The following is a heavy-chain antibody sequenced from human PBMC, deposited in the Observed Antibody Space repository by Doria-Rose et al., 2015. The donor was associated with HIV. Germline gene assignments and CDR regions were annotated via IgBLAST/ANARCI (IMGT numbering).Heavy chain of an antibody. V-gene: IGHV4-30-4*01. CDR2: NSSSGTT. J-gene: IGHJ4*02. CDR3: ARARNYGFPHFFDF. D-gene: IGHD3-10*01. CDR1: GDSISSGDSF. Sequence: QVQLQESGPGLVRPSQTLSLTCTVSGDSISSGDSFWSRIRQPPGKGPEWIGYNSSSGTTYYYPSLRGRLTISLDASKSQFSLNLNSVTAADTAVYYCARARNYGFPHFFDFWGQGTLVTVSS.